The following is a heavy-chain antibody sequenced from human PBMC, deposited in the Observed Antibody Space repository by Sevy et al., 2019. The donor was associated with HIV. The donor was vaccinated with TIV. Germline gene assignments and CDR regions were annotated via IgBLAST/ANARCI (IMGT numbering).Heavy chain of an antibody. D-gene: IGHD6-13*01. Sequence: GGSLRLSCTASGLTFGDYCMSWVRQAPGKGLEWVAFLKSDVYAGTVDHAASVRGRFVISRDDSKTIAYLQMNDLKTEDTGVYYCTRWKAAQSIFDYWGQGALVTVSS. CDR3: TRWKAAQSIFDY. J-gene: IGHJ4*02. V-gene: IGHV3-49*04. CDR1: GLTFGDYC. CDR2: LKSDVYAGTV.